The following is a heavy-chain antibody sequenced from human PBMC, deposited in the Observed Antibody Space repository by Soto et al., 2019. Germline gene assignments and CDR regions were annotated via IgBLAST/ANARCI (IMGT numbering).Heavy chain of an antibody. CDR2: IYWDDDK. CDR1: GFSLSTSGVS. D-gene: IGHD6-19*01. J-gene: IGHJ4*02. Sequence: QITLKESGPTLVKPTQTLTLTCTFSGFSLSTSGVSVGWIRQPPGKALEWLALIYWDDDKRYSPSLKSRLTLTKDHSKNQVVLTMTNMDPVDTATYYCAHRPNGGWLDYWGQGTLVTVSS. V-gene: IGHV2-5*02. CDR3: AHRPNGGWLDY.